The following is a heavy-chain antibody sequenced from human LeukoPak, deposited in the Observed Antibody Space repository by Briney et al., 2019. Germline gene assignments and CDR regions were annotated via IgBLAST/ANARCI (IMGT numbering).Heavy chain of an antibody. CDR1: GGSISSYY. D-gene: IGHD5-12*01. CDR3: ARGYVTYYYYYMDV. V-gene: IGHV4-59*01. J-gene: IGHJ6*03. Sequence: SETLSLTCTVSGGSISSYYWSWIRQPPGKGLEWIGYIYYSGSTNYNPSLKSRVTISVDTSKNQFSLKLSSVTAADTAVYYCARGYVTYYYYYMDVWGKGTTVTVSS. CDR2: IYYSGST.